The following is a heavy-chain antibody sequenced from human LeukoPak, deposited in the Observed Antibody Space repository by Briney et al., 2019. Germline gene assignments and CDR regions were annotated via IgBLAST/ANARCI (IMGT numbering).Heavy chain of an antibody. CDR1: GFTVSSNY. CDR3: AKYCSGSRCYSGIDY. V-gene: IGHV3-23*01. J-gene: IGHJ4*02. CDR2: ISGSGGST. D-gene: IGHD2-15*01. Sequence: GGSLRLSCAASGFTVSSNYMSWVRQAPGKGLEWVSDISGSGGSTGYADSVKGRFTISRDNSKNTLYLQMNSLRAEDTAVYYCAKYCSGSRCYSGIDYWGQGTLVTVSS.